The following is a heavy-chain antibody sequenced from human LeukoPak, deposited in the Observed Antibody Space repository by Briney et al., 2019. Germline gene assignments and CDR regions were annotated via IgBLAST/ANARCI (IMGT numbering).Heavy chain of an antibody. CDR1: GGTFSSYA. J-gene: IGHJ1*01. Sequence: SVKVSCKASGGTFSSYAISWVRQAPGQGLEWMGRIIPTFGTANYAQKFQGRVTITTDESTSTAYMELSSLRSEDTAVYYCARGPGLVVVGTEYFQHWGQGTLVTVSS. V-gene: IGHV1-69*05. CDR3: ARGPGLVVVGTEYFQH. CDR2: IIPTFGTA. D-gene: IGHD3-22*01.